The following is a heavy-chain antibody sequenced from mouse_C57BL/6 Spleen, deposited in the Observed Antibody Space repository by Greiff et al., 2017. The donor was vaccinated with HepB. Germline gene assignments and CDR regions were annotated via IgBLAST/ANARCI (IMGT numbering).Heavy chain of an antibody. Sequence: QVQLQQSGPELVKPGASVKISCKASGYAFSSSWMNWVKQRPGKGLEWIGRIYPGDGDTNYNGKFKGKATLTADKSSSTAYMQLSSLTSEDSAVYFCASDYYGSFTYAMDYWGQGTSVTVSS. CDR1: GYAFSSSW. J-gene: IGHJ4*01. D-gene: IGHD1-1*01. CDR3: ASDYYGSFTYAMDY. CDR2: IYPGDGDT. V-gene: IGHV1-82*01.